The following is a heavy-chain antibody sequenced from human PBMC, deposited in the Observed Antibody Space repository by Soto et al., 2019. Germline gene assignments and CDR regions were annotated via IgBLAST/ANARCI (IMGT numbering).Heavy chain of an antibody. V-gene: IGHV5-51*01. Sequence: GESLKISCKGSGYAFTSYWIAWVRQMPGKGLEWMGIIYPGDSDTRYSPSFQGQVSISADKSISTAYLQWSSLKASDTAMYYCARQDGSALYYFDYWGQGTLVTVSS. CDR3: ARQDGSALYYFDY. D-gene: IGHD6-19*01. CDR2: IYPGDSDT. CDR1: GYAFTSYW. J-gene: IGHJ4*02.